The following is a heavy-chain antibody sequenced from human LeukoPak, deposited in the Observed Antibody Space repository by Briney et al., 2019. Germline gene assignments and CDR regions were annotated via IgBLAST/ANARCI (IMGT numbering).Heavy chain of an antibody. CDR3: ARVGAWDLQRVFEY. Sequence: GGSLRLSCAASGLIFRDYWMTWARHIPGKGLEWVANIKQDGAEKHYAESVEGRFIISRDNDKNSLYLEMDSLKVEDTAVYYCARVGAWDLQRVFEYWGQGTLVTVSS. D-gene: IGHD1-26*01. J-gene: IGHJ4*02. CDR2: IKQDGAEK. V-gene: IGHV3-7*01. CDR1: GLIFRDYW.